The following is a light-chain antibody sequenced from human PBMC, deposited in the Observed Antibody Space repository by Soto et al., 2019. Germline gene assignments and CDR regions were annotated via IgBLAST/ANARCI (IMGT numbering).Light chain of an antibody. Sequence: DIQMTQSPSTLSASVGDRVTITCRASQSISSWVAWYQQKPGKAPKLLIYKASSLESGVPSRFSGSGSGTEVTLSISSLQPDDFATYYCQQYNSYPLTFGGGTKVEIK. CDR2: KAS. CDR1: QSISSW. J-gene: IGKJ4*01. V-gene: IGKV1-5*03. CDR3: QQYNSYPLT.